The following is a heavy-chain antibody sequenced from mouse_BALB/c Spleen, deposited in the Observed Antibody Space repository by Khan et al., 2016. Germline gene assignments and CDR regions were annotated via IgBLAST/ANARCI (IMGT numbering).Heavy chain of an antibody. Sequence: VQLQESGAELAKPGASVKMSCKASGYTFTSYWMHWVKQRPGQGLEWIGYINPSTGYTEYNQKFKDKATLTADKSSSTAYMQLSSLTSEDSAVYYCARWGYGDAMDYWGQGTSVTVSS. CDR2: INPSTGYT. CDR1: GYTFTSYW. J-gene: IGHJ4*01. CDR3: ARWGYGDAMDY. V-gene: IGHV1-7*01. D-gene: IGHD1-2*01.